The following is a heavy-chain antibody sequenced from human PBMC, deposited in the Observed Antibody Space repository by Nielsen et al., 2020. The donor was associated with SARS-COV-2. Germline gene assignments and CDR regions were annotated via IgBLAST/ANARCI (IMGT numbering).Heavy chain of an antibody. D-gene: IGHD4-17*01. CDR3: AREATVTIFDY. V-gene: IGHV4-31*03. J-gene: IGHJ4*02. Sequence: SETLSLTCTVSGGSISSGGYYWSWIRQHPGKGLEWIGYIYYSGSTYYNPPLKSRVTISVDTSKNQFSLKLSSVTAADTAVYYCAREATVTIFDYWGQGTLVTVSS. CDR1: GGSISSGGYY. CDR2: IYYSGST.